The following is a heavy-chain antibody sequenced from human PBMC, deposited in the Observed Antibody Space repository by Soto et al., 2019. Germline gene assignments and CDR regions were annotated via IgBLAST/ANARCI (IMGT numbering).Heavy chain of an antibody. CDR1: GYTFTGYY. Sequence: GASVKVSCKASGYTFTGYYIHWVRQAPGQGLEWMGWINPNSGGTNYAQKFQGWVTMTRDTSISTAYMELSRLRSDDTAVYYCARVWSSSWYMDVWGQGTTVTVSS. V-gene: IGHV1-2*04. J-gene: IGHJ6*03. CDR3: ARVWSSSWYMDV. D-gene: IGHD6-13*01. CDR2: INPNSGGT.